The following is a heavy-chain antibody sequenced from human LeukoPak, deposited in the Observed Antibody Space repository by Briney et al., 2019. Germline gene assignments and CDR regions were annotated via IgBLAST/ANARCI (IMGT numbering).Heavy chain of an antibody. CDR1: GYTFTSYD. D-gene: IGHD4-23*01. Sequence: ASVKVSCKASGYTFTSYDINWVRQATGQGLEWMGWMNPNSGNTGYAQKFQGRVTITRNTSISTAYMELSSLRSEDTAVYYCARGGNSASYYYYMDVWGKGTTVTVSS. V-gene: IGHV1-8*03. J-gene: IGHJ6*03. CDR2: MNPNSGNT. CDR3: ARGGNSASYYYYMDV.